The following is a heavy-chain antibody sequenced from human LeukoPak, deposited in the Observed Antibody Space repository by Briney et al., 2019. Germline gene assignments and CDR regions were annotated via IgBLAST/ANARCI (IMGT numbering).Heavy chain of an antibody. J-gene: IGHJ5*02. CDR3: ARGAVAEAFDP. D-gene: IGHD6-19*01. Sequence: PSETLSLTCAVSGDSISSSGYSWNWIRQSPGKGLEWIGYIYYGGGTYYNPSLKSRVTISVDGSENHFSLKLSSVTAADTAVYYCARGAVAEAFDPWGQGTLVTVSS. CDR1: GDSISSSGYS. CDR2: IYYGGGT. V-gene: IGHV4-30-2*06.